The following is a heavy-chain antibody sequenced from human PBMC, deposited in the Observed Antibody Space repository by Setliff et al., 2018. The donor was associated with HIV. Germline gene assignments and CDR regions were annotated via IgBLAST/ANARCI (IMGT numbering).Heavy chain of an antibody. J-gene: IGHJ2*01. CDR1: GYTLSELS. V-gene: IGHV1-24*01. D-gene: IGHD3-10*01. CDR3: AASISSRHYYGSAL. Sequence: ASVKVSCKISGYTLSELSMHWVRQAPGKGLEWMVGFNPEGGKTIYAQKFQGRVTMTEDTSTDTAFMDLNNLRSEDTAVYYCAASISSRHYYGSALWGRGTLVTVYS. CDR2: FNPEGGKT.